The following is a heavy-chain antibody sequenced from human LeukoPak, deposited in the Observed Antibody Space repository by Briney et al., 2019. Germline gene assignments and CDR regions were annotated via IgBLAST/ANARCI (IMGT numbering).Heavy chain of an antibody. CDR1: GFIFSSYS. V-gene: IGHV3-21*01. J-gene: IGHJ4*02. CDR2: ISSSSSYI. D-gene: IGHD6-19*01. CDR3: ARAGLAQYYFDY. Sequence: GGSLRLSCAASGFIFSSYSMNWVRQAPGKGLEWVSSISSSSSYIYYADSVKGRFTISRDNAKNSLYLQMNSLRAEDTAVYYCARAGLAQYYFDYWGQGTLVTVSS.